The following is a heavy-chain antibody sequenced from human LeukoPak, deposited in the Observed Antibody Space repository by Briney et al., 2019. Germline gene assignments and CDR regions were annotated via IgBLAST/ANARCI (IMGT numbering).Heavy chain of an antibody. J-gene: IGHJ4*02. Sequence: SETLSLTCAVYGGSLSGYYWSWIRQPPGKGLEWIGEINHSGSTNYNPSLKSRVTISVDTSKNQFSLKLSSVTAADTAVYYCARGYSGTLLEYYFDYWGQGTLVTVSS. CDR2: INHSGST. D-gene: IGHD1-26*01. CDR1: GGSLSGYY. CDR3: ARGYSGTLLEYYFDY. V-gene: IGHV4-34*01.